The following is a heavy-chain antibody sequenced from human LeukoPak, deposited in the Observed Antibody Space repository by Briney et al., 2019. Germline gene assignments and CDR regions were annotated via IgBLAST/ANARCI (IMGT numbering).Heavy chain of an antibody. D-gene: IGHD1-26*01. CDR2: TSSSDAGT. CDR3: ARDQYSGSYLAFDI. CDR1: GFTLSTYA. J-gene: IGHJ3*02. V-gene: IGHV3-23*01. Sequence: GGSLRLSCAASGFTLSTYAMSWVRQTPGKGLEWVAATSSSDAGTYHADSVRGRFTISRGNSKNSLYLQMNSLRAEDTAVYYCARDQYSGSYLAFDIWGQGTMVTVSS.